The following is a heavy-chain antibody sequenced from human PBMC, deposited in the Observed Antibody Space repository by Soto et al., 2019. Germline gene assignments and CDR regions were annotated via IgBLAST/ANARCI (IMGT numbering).Heavy chain of an antibody. J-gene: IGHJ4*02. V-gene: IGHV1-69*13. Sequence: SVKVSRKASGGTFSSYAISWVRQAPGQGLEWMGGIIPIFGTANYAQKFQGRVTITADESTSTAYMELSSLRSEDTAVYYCARVALKADSSDVYWGQGTLVTVSS. CDR1: GGTFSSYA. CDR3: ARVALKADSSDVY. D-gene: IGHD6-19*01. CDR2: IIPIFGTA.